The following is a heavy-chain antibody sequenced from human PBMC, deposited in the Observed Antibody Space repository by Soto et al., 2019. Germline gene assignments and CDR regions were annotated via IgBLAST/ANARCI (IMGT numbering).Heavy chain of an antibody. V-gene: IGHV4-34*01. J-gene: IGHJ6*03. CDR3: ARGHIVSSNFYFMEV. CDR2: KEHGGST. CDR1: GGAFSGYY. Sequence: PSETLSLTCAVYGGAFSGYYCTWVRQTPGKGLEWIGEKEHGGSTTYNPSLQSRDSISLDLVRKQISLQLTSVTAADSAKYNCARGHIVSSNFYFMEVWGKGTTVTVSS. D-gene: IGHD3-16*02.